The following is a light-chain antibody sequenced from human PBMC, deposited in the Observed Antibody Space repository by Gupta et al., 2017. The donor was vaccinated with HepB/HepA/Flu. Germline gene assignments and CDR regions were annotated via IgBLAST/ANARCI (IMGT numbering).Light chain of an antibody. CDR2: EVS. CDR1: SSDVGAYNY. V-gene: IGLV2-8*01. J-gene: IGLJ3*02. Sequence: QSALTQPPSASGSAGQSVTLSCPRTSSDVGAYNYVSWYQQHPGKAPKLMIYEVSKRPSGVPERFSGSKSGNTASLTVSGLQAEDEADYYCSSYAGSNNWVFGGGTKLTVL. CDR3: SSYAGSNNWV.